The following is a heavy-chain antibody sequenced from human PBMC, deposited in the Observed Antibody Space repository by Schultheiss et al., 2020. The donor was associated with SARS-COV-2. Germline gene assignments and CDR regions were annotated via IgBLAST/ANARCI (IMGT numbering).Heavy chain of an antibody. CDR1: GGSISSGGYY. D-gene: IGHD2-21*01. CDR2: IYYSGST. Sequence: SETLSLTCTVSGGSISSGGYYWSWIRQHPGKGLEWIGYIYYSGSTNYNPSLKSRVTISVDTSKNQFSLKLSSVTAADTAMYYCARVEMIAWFDPWGQGTLVTVSS. V-gene: IGHV4-61*08. CDR3: ARVEMIAWFDP. J-gene: IGHJ5*02.